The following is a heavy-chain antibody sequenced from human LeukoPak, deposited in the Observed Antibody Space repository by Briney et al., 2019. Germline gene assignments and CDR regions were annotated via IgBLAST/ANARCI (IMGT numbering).Heavy chain of an antibody. CDR2: ISSSSSYI. Sequence: GGSLRLSCAASGFTFSSYSMNWVRQAPGKGLEWVSSISSSSSYIYYADSVKGRFTISRDNAKNSLYLQMNSLRAEDTAVYYCARDFVPECFQSSWFDPWGQGTLVTVSS. CDR1: GFTFSSYS. V-gene: IGHV3-21*01. J-gene: IGHJ5*02. CDR3: ARDFVPECFQSSWFDP. D-gene: IGHD3-3*01.